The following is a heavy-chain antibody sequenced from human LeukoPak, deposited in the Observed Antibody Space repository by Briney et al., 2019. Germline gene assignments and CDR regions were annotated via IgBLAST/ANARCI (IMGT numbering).Heavy chain of an antibody. J-gene: IGHJ3*02. CDR3: AKTKLPLLLWFGERGGAFDI. CDR2: ISGSGGST. CDR1: GFTFSSYA. D-gene: IGHD3-10*01. Sequence: PGGSLRLSCAASGFTFSSYAMSWVRQAPGKGLEWVSAISGSGGSTYYADSVKGRFTISRDNSKNTLYLQMNSLRAEDTAVYYCAKTKLPLLLWFGERGGAFDIWGQGTMVTVS. V-gene: IGHV3-23*01.